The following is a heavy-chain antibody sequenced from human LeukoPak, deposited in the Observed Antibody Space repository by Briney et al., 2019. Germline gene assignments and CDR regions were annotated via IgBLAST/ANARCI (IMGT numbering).Heavy chain of an antibody. CDR2: IYYSGST. V-gene: IGHV4-59*01. CDR3: ARDDSSGYYSRAFDI. Sequence: SETLSLTCTVSGGSISSYYWSWIRQPPGKGLDWIGYIYYSGSTNYNPSLKSRVTISVDTSKNQFSLKLSSVTAADTAVYYCARDDSSGYYSRAFDIWGQGTMVTVSS. CDR1: GGSISSYY. D-gene: IGHD3-22*01. J-gene: IGHJ3*02.